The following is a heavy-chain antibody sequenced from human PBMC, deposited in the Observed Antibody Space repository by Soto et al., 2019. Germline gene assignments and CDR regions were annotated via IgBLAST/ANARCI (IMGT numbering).Heavy chain of an antibody. CDR3: ARPLRDSNYCYGMAV. J-gene: IGHJ6*02. Sequence: QVQLVQSGAEMQHPGASVRVSCKASGGTFSKYAFSWVRQAPGQGLEWLGGTIPMFGTPNYAQKFQGRVAISADESTATVYVELSSLSSEDTAVYFFARPLRDSNYCYGMAVWGQGTTVTVSS. V-gene: IGHV1-69*01. CDR1: GGTFSKYA. CDR2: TIPMFGTP. D-gene: IGHD3-22*01.